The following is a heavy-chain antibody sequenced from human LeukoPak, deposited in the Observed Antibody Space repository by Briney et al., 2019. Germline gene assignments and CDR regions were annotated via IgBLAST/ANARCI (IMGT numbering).Heavy chain of an antibody. CDR3: ASSVRGWLQFDY. J-gene: IGHJ4*02. CDR2: IYYSGST. D-gene: IGHD5-24*01. V-gene: IGHV4-39*07. CDR1: GGSISSSRYY. Sequence: PSETLSLTCTVSGGSISSSRYYWGWIRQPPGKGLEWIGSIYYSGSTYYNPSLKSRVTISVDTSKNQSSLKLSSVTAADTAVYYCASSVRGWLQFDYWGQGTLVTVSS.